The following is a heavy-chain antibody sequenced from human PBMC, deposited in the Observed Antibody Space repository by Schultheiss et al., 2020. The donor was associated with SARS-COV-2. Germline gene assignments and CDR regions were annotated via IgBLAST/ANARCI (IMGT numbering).Heavy chain of an antibody. CDR3: ARDVIVVVPAAPGD. CDR2: IIPIFGTA. D-gene: IGHD2-2*01. CDR1: GGTFSSYA. Sequence: KISCKASGGTFSSYAISWVRQAPGQGLEWMGGIIPIFGTANYAQKFQGRVTITADESTSTAYMELSSLRSEDTAVYYCARDVIVVVPAAPGDWGQGTLVTVSS. V-gene: IGHV1-69*01. J-gene: IGHJ4*02.